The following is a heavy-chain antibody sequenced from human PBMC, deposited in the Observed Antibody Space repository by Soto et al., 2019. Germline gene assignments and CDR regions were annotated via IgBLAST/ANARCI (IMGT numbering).Heavy chain of an antibody. Sequence: ASVKVSCKASGYSFTGYYIHWLRQAPGQGLEWMGWIHPNSGDTKSAQKFQGRLTLTRDTSITTAYMELSSLRSDDTAIYYCASLQTSGWYGVHWGQGTLVTVSS. V-gene: IGHV1-2*02. CDR3: ASLQTSGWYGVH. D-gene: IGHD6-19*01. CDR1: GYSFTGYY. CDR2: IHPNSGDT. J-gene: IGHJ4*02.